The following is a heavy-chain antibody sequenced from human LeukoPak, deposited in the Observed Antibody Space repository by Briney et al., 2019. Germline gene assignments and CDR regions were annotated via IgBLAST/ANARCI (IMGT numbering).Heavy chain of an antibody. CDR2: ISGSGGST. CDR1: GFTFSSYA. J-gene: IGHJ1*01. Sequence: GGSLRLSCAASGFTFSSYAMSWVRQAPGKGLEWVSAISGSGGSTYYADSVKGRFTISRDNSKNTLYLQMNSLRAEDTAVYYCAKHYYDSSGYYYQYFQHWGQGTLVTVSS. V-gene: IGHV3-23*01. CDR3: AKHYYDSSGYYYQYFQH. D-gene: IGHD3-22*01.